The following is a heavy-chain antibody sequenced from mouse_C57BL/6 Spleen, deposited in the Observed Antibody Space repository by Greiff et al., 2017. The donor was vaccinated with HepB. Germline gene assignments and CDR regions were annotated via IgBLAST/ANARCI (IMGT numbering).Heavy chain of an antibody. Sequence: VQLKESGAELVKPGASVKLSCTASGFNITDYYMHWVKQRTEQGLEWIGRIDPEDGETKYAPKFQGKATITADTSSNTAYLQLSSLTSEDTAVYYCATAYYSNYGGFAYWGQGTLVTVSA. CDR3: ATAYYSNYGGFAY. J-gene: IGHJ3*01. CDR1: GFNITDYY. CDR2: IDPEDGET. V-gene: IGHV14-2*01. D-gene: IGHD2-5*01.